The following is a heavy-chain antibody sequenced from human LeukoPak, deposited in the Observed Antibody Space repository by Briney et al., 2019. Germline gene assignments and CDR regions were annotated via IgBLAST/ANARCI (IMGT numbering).Heavy chain of an antibody. Sequence: ASVKVSCKASGYTFTSYYMHWVRQAPGQGLEWMGRINPNSGGTNYAQKFQGRVTMTRDTSISTAYMELSRLRSDDTAVYYCARDLPGYSYGYPEEESDYWGQGTLVTVSS. D-gene: IGHD5-18*01. CDR2: INPNSGGT. CDR1: GYTFTSYY. J-gene: IGHJ4*02. V-gene: IGHV1-2*06. CDR3: ARDLPGYSYGYPEEESDY.